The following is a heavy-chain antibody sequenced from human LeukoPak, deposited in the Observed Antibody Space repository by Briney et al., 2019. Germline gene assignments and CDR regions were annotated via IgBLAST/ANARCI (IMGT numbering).Heavy chain of an antibody. Sequence: GGSLRLSCAASGFTFSNYHTHWVRQAPGKGLEWVTLISYDGNNKYYADSVKGRFAISRDNSKNTLSLQMNSLRAEDTAMYYCARDDYGFGNWGQGTLVTVSS. V-gene: IGHV3-30*01. CDR2: ISYDGNNK. CDR3: ARDDYGFGN. D-gene: IGHD4/OR15-4a*01. CDR1: GFTFSNYH. J-gene: IGHJ4*02.